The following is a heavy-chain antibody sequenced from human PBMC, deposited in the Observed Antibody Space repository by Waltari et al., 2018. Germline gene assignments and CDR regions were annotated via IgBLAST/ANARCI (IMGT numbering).Heavy chain of an antibody. V-gene: IGHV4-34*01. CDR2: INHGGGT. Sequence: QVQLQLWGAGLLKPSETLSLICAVYGESFSRYRWSWIRPPPGKGLEWIGEINHGGGTNYKPSLKSRVTISVDTSKNQFSLKLNSVTAADTGVYYCARVNTMIRGISPPLDVWGRGATVTVSS. CDR1: GESFSRYR. D-gene: IGHD3-10*01. CDR3: ARVNTMIRGISPPLDV. J-gene: IGHJ6*04.